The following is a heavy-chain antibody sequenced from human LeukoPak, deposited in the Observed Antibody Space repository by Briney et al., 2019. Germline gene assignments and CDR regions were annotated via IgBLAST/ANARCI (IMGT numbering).Heavy chain of an antibody. CDR3: AKAGPGYDFWSGYYFDY. CDR1: GFTFSSYA. CDR2: ISVIGGST. V-gene: IGHV3-23*01. Sequence: PGGSLRLSCAASGFTFSSYAMSWVRQAPGKRLHCVSAISVIGGSTYYADSVKGRFTISRDNSKNTLYLQMNRLRAEHTAVYYCAKAGPGYDFWSGYYFDYWGQGTLVTVSS. D-gene: IGHD3-3*01. J-gene: IGHJ4*02.